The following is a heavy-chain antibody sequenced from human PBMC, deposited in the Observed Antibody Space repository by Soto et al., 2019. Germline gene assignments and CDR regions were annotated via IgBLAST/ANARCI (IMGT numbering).Heavy chain of an antibody. Sequence: EVQLVESGGGLVKPGGSLRLSCAASGFTFSSYTMNWVRQAPGKGLEWVSSISISSSYIYYADSVKGRFTISRDNAKNSLYLQMNSLRAEDTAVYYCARDVTSSGYYHLNPSGFDPWGQGTLVTVSS. V-gene: IGHV3-21*01. CDR2: ISISSSYI. D-gene: IGHD3-22*01. CDR1: GFTFSSYT. CDR3: ARDVTSSGYYHLNPSGFDP. J-gene: IGHJ5*02.